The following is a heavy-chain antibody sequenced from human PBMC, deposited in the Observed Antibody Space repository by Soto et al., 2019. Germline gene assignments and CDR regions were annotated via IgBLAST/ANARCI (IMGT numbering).Heavy chain of an antibody. CDR3: ARAAYSSSWYWFYP. J-gene: IGHJ5*02. CDR2: IHYSGST. Sequence: SKTLSLTRTVSGGSIGSNSYYSGWIRQHPGEGLEWIGSIHYSGSTYNNPSLMSRVTVSIDTSKSQFSLKLSSVTAADTAVYYCARAAYSSSWYWFYPWGQGTLVTVS. D-gene: IGHD6-13*01. CDR1: GGSIGSNSYY. V-gene: IGHV4-39*01.